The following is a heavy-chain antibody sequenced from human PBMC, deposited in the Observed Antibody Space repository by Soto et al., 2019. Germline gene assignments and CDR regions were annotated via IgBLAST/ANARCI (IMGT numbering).Heavy chain of an antibody. CDR2: TSYDGNNK. J-gene: IGHJ4*02. CDR1: GFMFKSYV. D-gene: IGHD3-16*01. Sequence: QLQLVESGGGVVQPATSLRLSCTASGFMFKSYVMHWVRQAPGKGLEWVALTSYDGNNKYYGDSVKGRFTVSRDNSKNTLHLPMDSLIPEDTALCYCARWGTRGGLDLWGQGTLVSVSS. CDR3: ARWGTRGGLDL. V-gene: IGHV3-30*19.